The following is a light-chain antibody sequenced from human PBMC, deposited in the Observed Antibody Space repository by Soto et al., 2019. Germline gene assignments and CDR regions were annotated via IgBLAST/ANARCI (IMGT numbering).Light chain of an antibody. CDR1: QSLDDSDGNSY. J-gene: IGKJ1*01. Sequence: IVMTQTPLSSAVTLGQPASISCRSSQSLDDSDGNSYLSWLHQRPGQPPRLLIYKISNRLSGVPDRFSGSGAGTVFTLRISRVEADDVGLYYCMQATQFPWTFGQGTRVE. V-gene: IGKV2-24*01. CDR2: KIS. CDR3: MQATQFPWT.